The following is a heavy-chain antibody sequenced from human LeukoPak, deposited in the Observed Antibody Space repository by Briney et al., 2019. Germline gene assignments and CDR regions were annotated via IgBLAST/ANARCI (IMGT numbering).Heavy chain of an antibody. V-gene: IGHV4-34*01. CDR1: GGSFSGYY. Sequence: PSETLSLTCAVYGGSFSGYYWSWIRQPLGKGLEWIGEINHSGSTNYNPSLKSRVTISVDTSKNQFSLKLSSVTAADTAVYYCVGGPILTIAARPALDYWGQGTLVTVSS. CDR2: INHSGST. J-gene: IGHJ4*02. D-gene: IGHD6-6*01. CDR3: VGGPILTIAARPALDY.